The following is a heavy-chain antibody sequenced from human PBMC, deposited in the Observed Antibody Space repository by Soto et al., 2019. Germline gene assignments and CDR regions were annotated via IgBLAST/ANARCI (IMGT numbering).Heavy chain of an antibody. Sequence: SQTLPLTCAVYGASFRGYYCSWIRQPPGKGLEWIGNIYYSGSTNYNPSLKSRVTISVDTSKNQFSLKLSSVTAADTAVYYCARRYGANFDYWGQGTLVTVSS. CDR2: IYYSGST. V-gene: IGHV4-59*08. J-gene: IGHJ4*02. D-gene: IGHD4-17*01. CDR3: ARRYGANFDY. CDR1: GASFRGYY.